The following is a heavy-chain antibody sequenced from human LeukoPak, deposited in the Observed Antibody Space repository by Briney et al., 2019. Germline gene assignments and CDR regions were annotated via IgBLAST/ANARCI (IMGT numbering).Heavy chain of an antibody. CDR1: GGTFSSYA. CDR3: ARWKLLNPSASEYFQH. J-gene: IGHJ1*01. V-gene: IGHV1-69*13. CDR2: IIPIFGTA. Sequence: ASVKVSCKASGGTFSSYAISWVRQAPGQGLEWMGGIIPIFGTANYAQKFQGRVTITADESTSTAYTELSSLRSEDTAVYYCARWKLLNPSASEYFQHWGQGTLVTVSS. D-gene: IGHD2-15*01.